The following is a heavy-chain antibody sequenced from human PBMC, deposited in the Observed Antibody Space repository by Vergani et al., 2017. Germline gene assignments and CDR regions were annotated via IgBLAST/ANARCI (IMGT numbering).Heavy chain of an antibody. CDR1: GFTFSSYP. CDR3: ARTAGLEWLSYYFDY. Sequence: QVQLVESGGGVVQPGRSLRLSCAASGFTFSSYPMHWVRQAPGKGLEWVAVISDDGSNKYYADSVKGRFTISRDNSKNTLYLRMNSLRAEDTAVYYCARTAGLEWLSYYFDYWGQGSLVTVSS. V-gene: IGHV3-30-3*01. CDR2: ISDDGSNK. J-gene: IGHJ4*02. D-gene: IGHD3-3*01.